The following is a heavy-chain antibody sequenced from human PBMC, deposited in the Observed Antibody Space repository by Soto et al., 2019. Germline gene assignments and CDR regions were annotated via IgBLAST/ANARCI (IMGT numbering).Heavy chain of an antibody. Sequence: GESLKISCKGSGYTFSTYWIAWVRQMPGKGLEWMGIIYPDDSDTKYSPAFQGQVTISADKSINTAYLQWTSLEASDTAMYYCARKFAPEFFDSWGQGTLVTV. J-gene: IGHJ4*02. D-gene: IGHD3-10*01. CDR3: ARKFAPEFFDS. CDR2: IYPDDSDT. CDR1: GYTFSTYW. V-gene: IGHV5-51*01.